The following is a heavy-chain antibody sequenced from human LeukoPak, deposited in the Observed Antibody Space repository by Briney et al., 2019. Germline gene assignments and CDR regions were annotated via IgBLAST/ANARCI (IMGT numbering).Heavy chain of an antibody. CDR2: INHTGST. CDR1: GGSFSGYY. V-gene: IGHV4-34*01. J-gene: IGHJ6*02. Sequence: SETLSLTCAVYGGSFSGYYWSWIRQPPGKGLEWIGEINHTGSTNYNPSLKSRVTISVDTSNNRFSLKLSSVTAADTAVYYCARRSHITMFRGVIPLSQTPVYGMDVWGQGTTVTVSS. CDR3: ARRSHITMFRGVIPLSQTPVYGMDV. D-gene: IGHD3-10*01.